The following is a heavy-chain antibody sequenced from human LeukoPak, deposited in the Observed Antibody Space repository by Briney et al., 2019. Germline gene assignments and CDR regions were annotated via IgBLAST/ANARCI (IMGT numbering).Heavy chain of an antibody. Sequence: GGSLRLSCAASGFTFSSYAMSWVRQAPGKGLEWVSAISGSGGSTYYADSVKGRFTISRDNFRNTLFLQMNSLTSDDTAVYYCARDLVEVRYNYYYYMDVWGKGTTV. J-gene: IGHJ6*03. CDR3: ARDLVEVRYNYYYYMDV. CDR1: GFTFSSYA. D-gene: IGHD1-14*01. CDR2: ISGSGGST. V-gene: IGHV3-23*01.